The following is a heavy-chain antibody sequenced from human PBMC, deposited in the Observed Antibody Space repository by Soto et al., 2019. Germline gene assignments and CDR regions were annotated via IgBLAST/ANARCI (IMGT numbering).Heavy chain of an antibody. CDR1: GGSISSYY. J-gene: IGHJ5*02. CDR3: ARMKNWFDP. Sequence: QVQLQESGPGLVKPSETLSLTCTVSGGSISSYYWSWIRQPPGKGLEWIGYIYYSGSTNYNPSLNSRVTIAVDTSKNQFSLKLSSVTAADTAVYYCARMKNWFDPWGQGTLVTVSS. V-gene: IGHV4-59*01. CDR2: IYYSGST.